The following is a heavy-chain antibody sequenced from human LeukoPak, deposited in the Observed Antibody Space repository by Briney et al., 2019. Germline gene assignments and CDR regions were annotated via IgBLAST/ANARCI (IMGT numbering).Heavy chain of an antibody. CDR2: IYSGGTA. Sequence: GGSLRLSCVASGFIVSSNYMSWVRQAPGKGLEWISIIYSGGTAFYADSVKGRFTISRDNSKNTLYLQMNSLRADDTAMYYCARDGQNGSPYATDVWGQGTTVTVSS. CDR3: ARDGQNGSPYATDV. J-gene: IGHJ6*02. CDR1: GFIVSSNY. D-gene: IGHD3-10*01. V-gene: IGHV3-53*01.